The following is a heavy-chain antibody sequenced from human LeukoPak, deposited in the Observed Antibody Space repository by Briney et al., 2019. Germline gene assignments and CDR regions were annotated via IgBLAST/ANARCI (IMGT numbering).Heavy chain of an antibody. J-gene: IGHJ3*02. D-gene: IGHD4-17*01. CDR1: GFTFDDYA. CDR3: ARNGDYAAFDI. Sequence: GRSLRLSCAASGFTFDDYAMHWVRQAPGKGLEWVSGISWNSGSIGYADSVKGRFTISRDNAKNSLYLQMNSLRAEDTALYYCARNGDYAAFDIWGQGTMVTASS. V-gene: IGHV3-9*01. CDR2: ISWNSGSI.